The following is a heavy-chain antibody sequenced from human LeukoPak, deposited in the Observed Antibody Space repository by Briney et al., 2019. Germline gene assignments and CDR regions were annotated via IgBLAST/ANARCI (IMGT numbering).Heavy chain of an antibody. D-gene: IGHD5-24*01. CDR2: IYYSGST. J-gene: IGHJ3*02. Sequence: KTSETLSLTCAVSGYSISSGYYWSWIRQPPGKGLEWIGCIYYSGSTNYNPSLKSRVTISVDTSKNQFSLKLSSVTAADTAVYYCARDLGDGYNSGDAFDIWGQGTMVTVSS. CDR1: GYSISSGYY. V-gene: IGHV4-61*01. CDR3: ARDLGDGYNSGDAFDI.